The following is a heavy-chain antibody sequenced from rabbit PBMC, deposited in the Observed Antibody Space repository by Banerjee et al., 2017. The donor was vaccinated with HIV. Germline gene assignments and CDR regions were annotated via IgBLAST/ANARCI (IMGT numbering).Heavy chain of an antibody. Sequence: QSLEESGGDLVKPEGSLTLTCTASGFSFSSSYYMCWVRQAPGKGLEWIGCIYTGSGTDYASWAKGRFTISKTASTTVTLQMTSLTAADTATYFCAAYTTDTYAADLWGQGTLVTVS. J-gene: IGHJ4*01. CDR2: IYTGSGT. CDR1: GFSFSSSYY. CDR3: AAYTTDTYAADL. V-gene: IGHV1S40*01. D-gene: IGHD1-1*01.